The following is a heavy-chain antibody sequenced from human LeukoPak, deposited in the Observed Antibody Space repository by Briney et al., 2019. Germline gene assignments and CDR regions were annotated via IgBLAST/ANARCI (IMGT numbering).Heavy chain of an antibody. CDR1: GYTFTSYY. V-gene: IGHV1-46*01. CDR3: ARDLPYDSSGYYYGMDV. J-gene: IGHJ6*02. Sequence: ASVKVSCKASGYTFTSYYMHWVRQAPGQGLEWMGIINPSGGSTSYAQKFQGRVTMTRDTSTSTVYMELSSLRSEDTAVYYCARDLPYDSSGYYYGMDVWGQGTTVTVSS. D-gene: IGHD3-22*01. CDR2: INPSGGST.